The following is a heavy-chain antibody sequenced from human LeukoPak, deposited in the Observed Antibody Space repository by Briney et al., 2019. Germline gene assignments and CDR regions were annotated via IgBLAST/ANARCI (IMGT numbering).Heavy chain of an antibody. CDR2: FDPEDGET. Sequence: ASVKVSCKVSGYTRTELSMHWVRQAPGKGLEWMGGFDPEDGETIYAQKFQGRVTMTEDTSTDTAYMELSSLRSEYTAVYYCATGFAGIAAAGTFDIWGQGTMVTVSS. V-gene: IGHV1-24*01. CDR1: GYTRTELS. D-gene: IGHD6-13*01. J-gene: IGHJ3*02. CDR3: ATGFAGIAAAGTFDI.